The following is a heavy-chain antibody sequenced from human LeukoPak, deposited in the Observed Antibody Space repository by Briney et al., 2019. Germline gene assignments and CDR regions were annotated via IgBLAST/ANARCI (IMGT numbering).Heavy chain of an antibody. J-gene: IGHJ4*02. CDR1: GFTFSSYA. D-gene: IGHD3-22*01. V-gene: IGHV3-23*01. CDR3: AKGYYYDSSGYPLDY. CDR2: ISGSGGST. Sequence: VGSLRLSCAASGFTFSSYAMSWVRQAPGKGLEWVSAISGSGGSTYYADSVKGRFTISRDNSKNTLYLQMNSLRAEDTAVYYCAKGYYYDSSGYPLDYWGQGTLVTVSS.